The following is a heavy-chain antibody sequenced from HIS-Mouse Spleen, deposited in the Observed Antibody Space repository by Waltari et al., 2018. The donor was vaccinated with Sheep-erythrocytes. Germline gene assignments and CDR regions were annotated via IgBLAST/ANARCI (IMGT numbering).Heavy chain of an antibody. V-gene: IGHV4-39*01. CDR2: IYYSGST. Sequence: QLQLQESGPGLVKPSETLSLTCTASGCSISSSRYYWGWIRQPPGKGLEWIGSIYYSGSTYYNPSLKSRVTISVDTSKNQFSLKLSSVTAADTAVYYCARLYYYDSSGYYFDYWGQGTLVTVSS. J-gene: IGHJ4*02. D-gene: IGHD3-22*01. CDR1: GCSISSSRYY. CDR3: ARLYYYDSSGYYFDY.